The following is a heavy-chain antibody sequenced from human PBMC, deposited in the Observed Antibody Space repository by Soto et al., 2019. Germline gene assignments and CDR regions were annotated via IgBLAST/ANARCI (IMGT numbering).Heavy chain of an antibody. CDR2: ISSSSSYI. Sequence: GGSLRLSCAASGFTFSSYSMNWVRQAPGKGLEWVSSISSSSSYIYYADSVKGRFTISRDNAKNSLYLQMNSLRAEDTAVYYCARAQSRIAAANDAFDIWGQGTMVTVSS. CDR3: ARAQSRIAAANDAFDI. J-gene: IGHJ3*02. D-gene: IGHD6-13*01. V-gene: IGHV3-21*01. CDR1: GFTFSSYS.